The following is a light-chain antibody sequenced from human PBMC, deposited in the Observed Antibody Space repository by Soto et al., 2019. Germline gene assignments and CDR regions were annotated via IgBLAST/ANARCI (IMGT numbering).Light chain of an antibody. CDR3: QEPDCRPIP. Sequence: VSSQSQAYLSLSPGEGATLSCRASQSVDSYLVWYQQKPGQAPRLLIFGASNRATGIPARFSGSGSGTDFTLTINSLQPEDFALYCSQEPDCRPIPFGEG. CDR1: QSVDSY. V-gene: IGKV3-11*01. CDR2: GAS. J-gene: IGKJ5*01.